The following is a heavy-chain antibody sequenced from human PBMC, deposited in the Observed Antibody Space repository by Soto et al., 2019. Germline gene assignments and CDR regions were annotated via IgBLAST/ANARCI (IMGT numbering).Heavy chain of an antibody. CDR3: AASPRGYGDFYYYYYYMDV. CDR1: GFTFTSSA. Sequence: ASVKVSCKASGFTFTSSAMQWVRQARGQRLEWIGWIVVGSGNTNYAQKFQERVTITRDMSTSTAYMELSSLRSEDTAVYYCAASPRGYGDFYYYYYYMDVWGKGTTVTVSS. V-gene: IGHV1-58*02. D-gene: IGHD4-17*01. CDR2: IVVGSGNT. J-gene: IGHJ6*03.